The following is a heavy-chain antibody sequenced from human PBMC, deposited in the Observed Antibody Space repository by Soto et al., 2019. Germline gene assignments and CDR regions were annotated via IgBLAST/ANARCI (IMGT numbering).Heavy chain of an antibody. D-gene: IGHD6-25*01. CDR3: ARKAIAAGGLSYYGMEV. CDR2: ISSYTGNTYYQHTANT. Sequence: XSVKVSCKASGYHFTNYHIHWVRQAPGQGLEWVGWISSYTGNTYYQHTANTEYAQKFQGRVSLTTDTFTTTAYMELRGLRSDDTAVYYCARKAIAAGGLSYYGMEVWGPGTTVTVSS. J-gene: IGHJ6*01. CDR1: GYHFTNYH. V-gene: IGHV1-18*04.